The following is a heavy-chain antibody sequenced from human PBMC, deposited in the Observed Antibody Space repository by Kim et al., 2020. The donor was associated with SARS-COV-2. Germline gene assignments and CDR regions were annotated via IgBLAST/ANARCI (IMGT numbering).Heavy chain of an antibody. CDR1: GFTFDDYA. D-gene: IGHD1-26*01. V-gene: IGHV3-43*02. CDR2: ISGNGRNT. Sequence: GGSLRLSCAASGFTFDDYAMHWVRQAPGKGLEWVSLISGNGRNTYYADSLRGRFTISRDNTRNSLYLQMNNLRAEDSALYYCAKDSVSTGGSYSNFDYWGLGALVTVSS. J-gene: IGHJ4*02. CDR3: AKDSVSTGGSYSNFDY.